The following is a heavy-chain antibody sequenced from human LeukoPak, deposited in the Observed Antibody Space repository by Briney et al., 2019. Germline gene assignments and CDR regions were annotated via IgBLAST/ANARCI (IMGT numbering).Heavy chain of an antibody. CDR3: VKDVGGSYAFDY. V-gene: IGHV3-64D*09. D-gene: IGHD1-26*01. CDR2: INDNGGRT. J-gene: IGHJ4*02. CDR1: GFTFSRYA. Sequence: PGGFLRLSCSASGFTFSRYAMHWVRQAPGKGLEYVSGINDNGGRTHYGDSVKGRFSISRDNSKNTLHLQMSTLRAEDTALYYCVKDVGGSYAFDYWGQGILVTVAS.